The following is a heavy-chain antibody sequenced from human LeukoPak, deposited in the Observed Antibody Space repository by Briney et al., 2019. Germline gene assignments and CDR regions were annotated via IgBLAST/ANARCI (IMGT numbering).Heavy chain of an antibody. D-gene: IGHD6-19*01. Sequence: PGGSLRLSCKASGFTFSDYWMHWVRQAPGKGPVWVSRIISDGSSVSYVDSVKGRFIMSRDNAKNTLYLQMNSLSPEDTAVYYCARDPTAVNNLPSYYFDYWGQGTLVTVSS. CDR1: GFTFSDYW. V-gene: IGHV3-74*01. CDR2: IISDGSSV. CDR3: ARDPTAVNNLPSYYFDY. J-gene: IGHJ4*02.